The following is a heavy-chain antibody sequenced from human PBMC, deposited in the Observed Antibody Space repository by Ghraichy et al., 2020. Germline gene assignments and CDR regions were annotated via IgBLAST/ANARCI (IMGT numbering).Heavy chain of an antibody. J-gene: IGHJ2*01. Sequence: GESLNISCAVSGLTFSNFAIAWVRQAPGKGLEWVSTISGSGGSIWYADSGKGRFIISRDNSRSTFYLQMNSLRAEDTAVYYCAKGKGSGSYVNWSFNIWGRGTPVTVSP. V-gene: IGHV3-23*01. CDR2: ISGSGGSI. D-gene: IGHD1-26*01. CDR1: GLTFSNFA. CDR3: AKGKGSGSYVNWSFNI.